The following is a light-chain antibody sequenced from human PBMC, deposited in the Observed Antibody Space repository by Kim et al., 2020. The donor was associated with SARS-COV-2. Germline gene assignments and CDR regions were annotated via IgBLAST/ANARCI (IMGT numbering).Light chain of an antibody. CDR3: QQTFSIPYS. Sequence: SAFFGDRVTITCRARQSIRSYLNWYQQKPGKAPKALIYAATSLHSGVPSRFSASGSGTDFTLTISSLQPEDCGTYYCQQTFSIPYSFGQGTKLEI. J-gene: IGKJ2*03. V-gene: IGKV1-39*01. CDR1: QSIRSY. CDR2: AAT.